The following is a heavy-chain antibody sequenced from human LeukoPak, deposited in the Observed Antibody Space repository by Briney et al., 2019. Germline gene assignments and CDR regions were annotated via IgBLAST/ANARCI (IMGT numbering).Heavy chain of an antibody. V-gene: IGHV4-59*13. D-gene: IGHD3-22*01. Sequence: SETLSLTCTVSGAFIDNYYWDWLRQSPGKGLEWIACISNSGSTKYNPSLTDRVTMSVDRSKNHVSLRLRSVTAADTGVYYCTKGYYEPFDKWGQGTLVTVSS. CDR1: GAFIDNYY. CDR2: ISNSGST. J-gene: IGHJ4*02. CDR3: TKGYYEPFDK.